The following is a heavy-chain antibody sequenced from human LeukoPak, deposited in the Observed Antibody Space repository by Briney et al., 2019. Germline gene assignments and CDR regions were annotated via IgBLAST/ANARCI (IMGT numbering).Heavy chain of an antibody. CDR2: ISGSGDAT. CDR3: ARDCGSDCSQAFDI. V-gene: IGHV3-23*01. J-gene: IGHJ3*02. D-gene: IGHD2-21*02. CDR1: GFTFSSYG. Sequence: PGGSLRLSCAASGFTFSSYGMTWVRQAPGKGLEWVSVISGSGDATYYADSVKGRFTISRDNSKNTLYLQMNSLRAEDTAVYYCARDCGSDCSQAFDIWGQGTMVTVSS.